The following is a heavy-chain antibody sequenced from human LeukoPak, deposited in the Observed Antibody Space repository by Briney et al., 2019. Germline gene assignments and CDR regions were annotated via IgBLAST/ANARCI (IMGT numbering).Heavy chain of an antibody. J-gene: IGHJ4*02. Sequence: GGSLRLSCAASGFTFSSYAMSWVRQAPGRGLKRVSAISGSGGITYYADSVKGRFTISRDNSKSTLFLQMNSLRAEDTAVYYCAKVHYTASFPGSFPGRNYFDSWGQGSLVTVSS. D-gene: IGHD1-26*01. V-gene: IGHV3-23*01. CDR2: ISGSGGIT. CDR1: GFTFSSYA. CDR3: AKVHYTASFPGSFPGRNYFDS.